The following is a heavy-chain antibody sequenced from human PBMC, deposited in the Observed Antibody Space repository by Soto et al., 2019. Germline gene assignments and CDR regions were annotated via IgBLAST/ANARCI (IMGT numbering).Heavy chain of an antibody. J-gene: IGHJ4*02. Sequence: ASVKVSCKASGYTFTVYYMHWVRQAPGQGLEWMGWINPKSGGTMYPQKFQGRVTMTWDTSISTAYMALTRLRSDDTAVYYCARDLAKGGGSAGFDYWGQGTRVPVSA. CDR1: GYTFTVYY. CDR2: INPKSGGT. CDR3: ARDLAKGGGSAGFDY. D-gene: IGHD1-26*01. V-gene: IGHV1-2*02.